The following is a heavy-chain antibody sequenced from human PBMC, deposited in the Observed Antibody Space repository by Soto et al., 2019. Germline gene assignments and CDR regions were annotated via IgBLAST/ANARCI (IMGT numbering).Heavy chain of an antibody. CDR2: ISYDGSNK. Sequence: GGSLRLSCAASGFTFSSYAMHWVRQAPGKGLEWVAVISYDGSNKYYADSVKGRFTISRDNSKNTLYLQMNSLRAEDTAVYYCARVVLYNWIRTGMGWGAFDIWGQGTRVTVS. CDR1: GFTFSSYA. D-gene: IGHD1-1*01. V-gene: IGHV3-30-3*01. CDR3: ARVVLYNWIRTGMGWGAFDI. J-gene: IGHJ3*02.